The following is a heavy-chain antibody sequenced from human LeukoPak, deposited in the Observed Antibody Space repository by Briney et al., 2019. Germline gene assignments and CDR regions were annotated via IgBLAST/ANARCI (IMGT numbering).Heavy chain of an antibody. J-gene: IGHJ4*02. V-gene: IGHV3-74*01. Sequence: PGRSLRLSCAASGFMFSRYWMHWVRQAPGKGPVWVSHIKSDGSSTTYADSVKGRFTISRDNAKSTLYLQMNSLRVEDTAVYYCVRDSSSWYYDYWGQGTLVTVSS. CDR1: GFMFSRYW. D-gene: IGHD6-13*01. CDR3: VRDSSSWYYDY. CDR2: IKSDGSST.